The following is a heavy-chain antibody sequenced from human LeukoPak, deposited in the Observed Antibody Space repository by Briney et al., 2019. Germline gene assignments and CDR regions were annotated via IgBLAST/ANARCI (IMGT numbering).Heavy chain of an antibody. CDR2: VFYSGST. CDR1: GGSITNYY. CDR3: ARDAVTYDAFDI. J-gene: IGHJ3*02. Sequence: PSETLSLTCTVSGGSITNYYWNWIRQPPGMGLEWIGYVFYSGSTNYNPSLKSRATISVDTSKNQFSLKLTSVTAADTALYYCARDAVTYDAFDIWGQGTMVTVSS. V-gene: IGHV4-59*01. D-gene: IGHD2-21*02.